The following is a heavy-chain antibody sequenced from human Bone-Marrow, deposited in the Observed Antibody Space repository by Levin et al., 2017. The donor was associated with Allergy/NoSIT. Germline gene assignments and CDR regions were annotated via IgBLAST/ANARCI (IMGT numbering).Heavy chain of an antibody. Sequence: SGPTLVKPTQTLTLTCTFSGFSLSTSGVGVDWIRQSPGKALEWLALIYLDDDKRYSPSLKTRLTITKDISKNLVVLKMTNMDPLDTATYYYAHRSGSNLPTRSWRDPWGQGILVTVSS. CDR3: AHRSGSNLPTRSWRDP. J-gene: IGHJ5*02. D-gene: IGHD1-26*01. CDR2: IYLDDDK. CDR1: GFSLSTSGVG. V-gene: IGHV2-5*02.